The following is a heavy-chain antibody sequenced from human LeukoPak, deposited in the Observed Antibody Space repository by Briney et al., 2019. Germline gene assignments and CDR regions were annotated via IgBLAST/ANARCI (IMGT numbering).Heavy chain of an antibody. CDR3: ARVRGDYGFVSDY. CDR2: ISSSSSYI. J-gene: IGHJ4*02. D-gene: IGHD4-17*01. Sequence: PGGSLSLSCAASGFTFSSYSMNWVRQAPGKGLEWVSSISSSSSYIYYADSVKGRFTISRDNAKNSLYLQMNSLRAEDTAVYYCARVRGDYGFVSDYWGQGTLVTVSS. V-gene: IGHV3-21*01. CDR1: GFTFSSYS.